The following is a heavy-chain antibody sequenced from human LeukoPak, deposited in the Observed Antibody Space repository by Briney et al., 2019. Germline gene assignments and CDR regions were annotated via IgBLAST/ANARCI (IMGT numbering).Heavy chain of an antibody. CDR3: ARRAYDDTSGYYPASGYFDL. V-gene: IGHV4-4*08. D-gene: IGHD3-22*01. CDR1: GGSIFSYY. J-gene: IGHJ2*01. Sequence: PSETLSLTSTVSGGSIFSYYFIWIRQPPGKGLEWIGYIYSNGITNYNPSLRSRGTISIATSKNQFSLRLRSVTAADTAIYYCARRAYDDTSGYYPASGYFDLWGRGTLVTVSS. CDR2: IYSNGIT.